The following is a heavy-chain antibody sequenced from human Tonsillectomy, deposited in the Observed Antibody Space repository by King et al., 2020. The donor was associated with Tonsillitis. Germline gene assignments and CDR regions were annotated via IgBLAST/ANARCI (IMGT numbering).Heavy chain of an antibody. CDR2: INPNSGGT. CDR1: GYTFTAYY. Sequence: VQLVESGAEVKKPGPSVKVSCKASGYTFTAYYMYWVRQAPGQGLEWMGWINPNSGGTNYAQKFQGRVTMTRDTSISTAYMELSRLRSDDTAVYYCARGKYSYAYFDYWGQGTLVTVSS. CDR3: ARGKYSYAYFDY. V-gene: IGHV1-2*02. J-gene: IGHJ4*02. D-gene: IGHD5-18*01.